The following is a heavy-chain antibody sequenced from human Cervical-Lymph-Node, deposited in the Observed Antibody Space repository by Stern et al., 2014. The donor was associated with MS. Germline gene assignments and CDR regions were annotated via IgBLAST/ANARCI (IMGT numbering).Heavy chain of an antibody. CDR2: IYHSGST. V-gene: IGHV4-30-2*01. CDR3: ARGGVIYTQDRNGFDV. Sequence: QLVESGSGQVKPSQTLSLTCAVSGGSISSGGSSWNWIRQPPGKGLEWIGFIYHSGSTYFNPSLKGRVFISVDTSKNQFALNLRSVTAADTAVYYCARGGVIYTQDRNGFDVWGQGTMVTVSS. D-gene: IGHD2-21*01. CDR1: GGSISSGGSS. J-gene: IGHJ3*01.